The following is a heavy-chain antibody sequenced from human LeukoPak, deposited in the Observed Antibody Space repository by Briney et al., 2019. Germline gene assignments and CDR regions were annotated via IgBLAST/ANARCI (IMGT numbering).Heavy chain of an antibody. Sequence: PGGSLRLSCAASGIVFSNTAMNWARQSPGRGLEWVSAISGGGERTFYADSVKGRFTISRDNSKNTLYLQMNSLRAEDTAVYYCAKGRSYYYGSGSIHWGQGTLVTVSS. D-gene: IGHD3-10*01. CDR3: AKGRSYYYGSGSIH. V-gene: IGHV3-23*01. CDR2: ISGGGERT. CDR1: GIVFSNTA. J-gene: IGHJ4*02.